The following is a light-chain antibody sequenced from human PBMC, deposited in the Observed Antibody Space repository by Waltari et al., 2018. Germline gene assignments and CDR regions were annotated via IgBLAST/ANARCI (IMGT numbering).Light chain of an antibody. Sequence: QSALTQPAAVSGSPGQSITIPCTGTTSDVGGFNYLPWYQQHPGKAPKLLIFDVSSRNSGVSDRFSGSKSGNTASLTISGLQPEDEGEYYCTSYTVINTVIFGGGTLLTVL. J-gene: IGLJ2*01. CDR2: DVS. CDR3: TSYTVINTVI. V-gene: IGLV2-14*03. CDR1: TSDVGGFNY.